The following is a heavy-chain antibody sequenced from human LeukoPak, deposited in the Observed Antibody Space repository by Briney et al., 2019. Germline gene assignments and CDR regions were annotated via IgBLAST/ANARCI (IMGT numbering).Heavy chain of an antibody. CDR2: IRGDGTDK. D-gene: IGHD1-26*01. J-gene: IGHJ4*02. Sequence: GSLRLSCAASGFIFSIHGMHWVRQAPGKGLGWVAFIRGDGTDKYYAASVKGRITISRNNSENMLHLIMNSLGAEETAKYYGAKAGIVGGTVMSYFDYWGQGTLVTVSS. CDR3: AKAGIVGGTVMSYFDY. CDR1: GFIFSIHG. V-gene: IGHV3-30*02.